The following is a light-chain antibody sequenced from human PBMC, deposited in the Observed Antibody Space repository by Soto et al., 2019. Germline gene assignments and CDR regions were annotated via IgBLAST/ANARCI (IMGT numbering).Light chain of an antibody. CDR2: GAS. J-gene: IGKJ2*01. Sequence: EIVMTQSPATLSVSPGERATLSCRASQSVSSNLAWYQQKPGQAPRLLIYGASTRATGIPARFSGSGSRTEFPLTISSLQSEDFAVYYCQQYNNWPPYTFGQGTKLEIK. CDR3: QQYNNWPPYT. CDR1: QSVSSN. V-gene: IGKV3-15*01.